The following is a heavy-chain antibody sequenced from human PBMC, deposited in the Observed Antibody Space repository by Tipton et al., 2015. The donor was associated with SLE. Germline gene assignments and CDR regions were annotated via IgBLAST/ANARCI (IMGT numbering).Heavy chain of an antibody. D-gene: IGHD1-26*01. Sequence: SLRLSCAASGFNFSRYAMSWVRQAPGKGLEWVSAISGSGGSTFYAGSVRGRFTISRDNSKNTLYLQMNGLRAEDAAVYYCAKVQQSIVGANDYWGQGTLVTVSS. CDR1: GFNFSRYA. CDR3: AKVQQSIVGANDY. CDR2: ISGSGGST. J-gene: IGHJ4*02. V-gene: IGHV3-23*01.